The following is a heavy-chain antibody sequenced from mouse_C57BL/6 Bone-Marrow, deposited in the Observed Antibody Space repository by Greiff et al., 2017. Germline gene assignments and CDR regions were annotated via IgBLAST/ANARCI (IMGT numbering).Heavy chain of an antibody. D-gene: IGHD1-1*01. CDR3: ARWAGPHGSSYPYAMDY. CDR2: IDPNSGGT. J-gene: IGHJ4*01. CDR1: GYTFTSYW. Sequence: QVQLQQPGAELVKPGASVKLSCKASGYTFTSYWMHWVKQRPGRGLEWIGRIDPNSGGTKYNEKFKSKATLTVDKPSSTAYMQLSSLTSEASAVYDCARWAGPHGSSYPYAMDYWGQGTSVTVSS. V-gene: IGHV1-72*01.